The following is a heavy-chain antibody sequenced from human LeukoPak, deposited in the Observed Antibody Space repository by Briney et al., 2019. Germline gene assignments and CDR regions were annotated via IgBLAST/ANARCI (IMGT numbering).Heavy chain of an antibody. CDR1: VFTFSSYG. Sequence: GGSLRLSCAASVFTFSSYGMHWVRQAPGKGLEWVAFIGYDGSNKNHADSVKGRFTISRDNSKNTLYLEMNSLRAEDTGVYYCASQDGYNLRETYYFDYWGQGTLVTVSS. D-gene: IGHD5-24*01. CDR3: ASQDGYNLRETYYFDY. V-gene: IGHV3-30*02. J-gene: IGHJ4*02. CDR2: IGYDGSNK.